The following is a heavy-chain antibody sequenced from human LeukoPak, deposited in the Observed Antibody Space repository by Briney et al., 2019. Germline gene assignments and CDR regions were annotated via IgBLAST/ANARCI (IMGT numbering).Heavy chain of an antibody. V-gene: IGHV3-11*05. J-gene: IGHJ4*02. CDR3: ARERTYYYDSNPDYFDY. D-gene: IGHD3-22*01. CDR1: GFTFSDYY. CDR2: ISGGSTST. Sequence: GGSLRLSCAASGFTFSDYYMSWIRQAPGKGLEWVSYISGGSTSTNYVDSVKGRFTISRDNAKNSLYLQMNSLRAGDTALYYCARERTYYYDSNPDYFDYWGQGTLVTVSS.